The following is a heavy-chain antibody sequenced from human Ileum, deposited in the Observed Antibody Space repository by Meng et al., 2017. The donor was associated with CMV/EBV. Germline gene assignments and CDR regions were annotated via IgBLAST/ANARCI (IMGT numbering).Heavy chain of an antibody. V-gene: IGHV3-30*02. CDR2: IRSDGSNQ. CDR3: TTGYSSAWHDHY. D-gene: IGHD1-26*01. Sequence: VQWVESGGGVVRPGGSLTVSCAASGFTFNKYGMHWVRQAPGKGLEWVAFIRSDGSNQYYADSVKGRFTISRDNSQNTVYLQMHSLKTEDTALFYCTTGYSSAWHDHYWGQGTLVTVSS. J-gene: IGHJ4*02. CDR1: GFTFNKYG.